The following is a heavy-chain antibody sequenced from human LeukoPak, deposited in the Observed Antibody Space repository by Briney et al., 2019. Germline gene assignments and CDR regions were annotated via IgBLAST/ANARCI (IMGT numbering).Heavy chain of an antibody. Sequence: PGGSLRLSCAASGFTFSSYAMSWVRQAPGKGLEWVSAISGSGGSTYYADSVKGRFTISRDNFKKTLYVQMNSLRAEDTAVYYCAKDLSLEYSSSSYFQYWGQGTLVTVSS. J-gene: IGHJ1*01. CDR3: AKDLSLEYSSSSYFQY. V-gene: IGHV3-23*01. CDR1: GFTFSSYA. D-gene: IGHD6-6*01. CDR2: ISGSGGST.